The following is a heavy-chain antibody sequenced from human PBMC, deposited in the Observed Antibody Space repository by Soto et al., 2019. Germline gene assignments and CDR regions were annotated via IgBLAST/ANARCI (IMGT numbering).Heavy chain of an antibody. CDR2: IIPIFGTA. D-gene: IGHD5-12*01. V-gene: IGHV1-69*06. CDR1: GGTFSSYA. CDR3: AVSYSGYDKRKYYFDY. J-gene: IGHJ4*02. Sequence: SVKVSGKASGGTFSSYAISWVRQAPGHGLEWMGGIIPIFGTANYAQKFQGRVTITADKSTSTAYMELSSPRSEDTAVYYCAVSYSGYDKRKYYFDYWGQGTLVTVSS.